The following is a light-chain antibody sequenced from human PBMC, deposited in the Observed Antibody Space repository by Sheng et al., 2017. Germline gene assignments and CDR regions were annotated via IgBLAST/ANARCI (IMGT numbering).Light chain of an antibody. J-gene: IGKJ3*01. Sequence: EIVMTQSPATLSVSPGERATLSCRASQSVSSNLAWYQQKPGQAPXLLIYGASTRATGIPARFXGSGSGXEFTLTISSLQSEDFAVYYCQQYNNWPFTFGPGTKVDIK. CDR3: QQYNNWPFT. CDR2: GAS. CDR1: QSVSSN. V-gene: IGKV3-15*01.